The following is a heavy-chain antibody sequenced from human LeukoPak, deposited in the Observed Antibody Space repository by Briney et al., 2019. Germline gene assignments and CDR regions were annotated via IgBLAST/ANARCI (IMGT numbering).Heavy chain of an antibody. CDR1: GGSISSYY. CDR2: ISYSGNT. Sequence: PSETLSLTCSVSGGSISSYYWSWIRQPPGKGLEGLGYISYSGNTNYNPSLKSRVTISVDTSKNQFSLKLSSVTAADTAVYYSATRSTGVAATFDSWGQGALVTVSS. V-gene: IGHV4-59*01. CDR3: ATRSTGVAATFDS. D-gene: IGHD2-15*01. J-gene: IGHJ4*02.